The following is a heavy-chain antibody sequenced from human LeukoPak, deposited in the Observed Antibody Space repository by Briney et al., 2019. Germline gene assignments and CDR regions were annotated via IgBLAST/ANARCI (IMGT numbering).Heavy chain of an antibody. D-gene: IGHD5-12*01. CDR1: AFTFSSYW. CDR3: AKARLRNDAFDI. CDR2: ISSSSSYT. J-gene: IGHJ3*02. V-gene: IGHV3-11*03. Sequence: PGGSLRLSCAASAFTFSSYWMNWIRQAPGKGLEWVSYISSSSSYTNYADSVKGRFTISRDNAKNSLYLQMNSLRAEDTAVYYCAKARLRNDAFDIWGQGTRVTVSS.